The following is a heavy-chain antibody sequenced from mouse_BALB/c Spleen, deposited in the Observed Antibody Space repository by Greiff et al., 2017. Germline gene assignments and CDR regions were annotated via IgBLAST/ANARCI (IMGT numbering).Heavy chain of an antibody. CDR3: ARDGLQGAMDY. CDR2: IWAGGST. J-gene: IGHJ4*01. CDR1: GFSLTSYG. D-gene: IGHD2-13*01. V-gene: IGHV2-9*02. Sequence: QVQLKESGPGLVAPSQSLSITCTVSGFSLTSYGVHWVRQPPGKGLGWLGVIWAGGSTNYNSALMSRLSISKDNSKSQVFLKMNSLQTDDTAMYYCARDGLQGAMDYWGQGTSVTVSS.